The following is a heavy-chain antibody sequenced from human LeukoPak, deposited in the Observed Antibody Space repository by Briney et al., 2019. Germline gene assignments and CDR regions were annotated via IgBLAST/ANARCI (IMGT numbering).Heavy chain of an antibody. D-gene: IGHD1-26*01. CDR2: ISGSGGST. CDR3: AKVPYSGSYYGSLGY. J-gene: IGHJ4*02. V-gene: IGHV3-23*01. Sequence: GGSLRLSCAASGFTFSSYAMSWVRQAPGKGLEWVSAISGSGGSTYYADSVEGRFTISRDNSKNTLYLQMNSLRAEDTAVYYCAKVPYSGSYYGSLGYWGQGTLVTVSS. CDR1: GFTFSSYA.